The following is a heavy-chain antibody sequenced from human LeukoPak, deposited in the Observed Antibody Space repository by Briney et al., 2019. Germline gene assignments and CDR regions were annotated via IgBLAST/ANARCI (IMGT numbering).Heavy chain of an antibody. CDR2: TSKNGGNT. CDR3: ARVGEGRYYQYYYMDV. Sequence: GGSLRLSCAASGFTLSSYAMHWVRQAPGKGLEYVSATSKNGGNTYYANSMKGRFSISRDNSKNPLYLQMGSLRTEDMAVYYCARVGEGRYYQYYYMDVWGKGTTVTVSS. D-gene: IGHD1-26*01. CDR1: GFTLSSYA. J-gene: IGHJ6*03. V-gene: IGHV3-64*01.